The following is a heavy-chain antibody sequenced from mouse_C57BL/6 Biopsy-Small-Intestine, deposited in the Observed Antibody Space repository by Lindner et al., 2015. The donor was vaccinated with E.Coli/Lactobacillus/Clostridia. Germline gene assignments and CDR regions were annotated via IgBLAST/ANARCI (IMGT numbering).Heavy chain of an antibody. CDR1: GYTFSTYW. CDR2: INPSSGYT. V-gene: IGHV1-7*01. J-gene: IGHJ2*01. Sequence: VQLQESGAELAKPGASVKLSCKASGYTFSTYWMHWVKQRPGQGLEWIGYINPSSGYTEYNQKFKDKATLTADKSSSTAYMQLSSLTYEDSAVYYCARSGPGYFNYWGHGTTLTVSS. CDR3: ARSGPGYFNY. D-gene: IGHD3-2*02.